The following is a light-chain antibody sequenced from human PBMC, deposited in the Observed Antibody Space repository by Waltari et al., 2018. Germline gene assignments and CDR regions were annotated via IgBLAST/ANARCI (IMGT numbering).Light chain of an antibody. V-gene: IGKV3-15*01. CDR2: AAS. CDR1: QSVSSD. Sequence: EMVMTQSPATLSVSPGERATLPCRASQSVSSDLAWYQQKSGQAPRLLIYAASNRATGNPARFNGGGSGTEFTLTISSLQSGDSAVYYCQQYNNWPLTFGQGTKVEIK. J-gene: IGKJ1*01. CDR3: QQYNNWPLT.